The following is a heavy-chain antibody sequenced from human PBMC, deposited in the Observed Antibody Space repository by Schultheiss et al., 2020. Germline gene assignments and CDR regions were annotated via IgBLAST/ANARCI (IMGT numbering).Heavy chain of an antibody. J-gene: IGHJ5*02. V-gene: IGHV4-39*07. CDR3: ARLSSSWYSFDP. CDR2: IYYSGST. Sequence: ETLSLTCTVSGGSISSSSYYWGWIRQPPGKGLEWIGSIYYSGSTYYNPSLKSRVTISVDTSKNQFSLKLSSVTAADTAVYYCARLSSSWYSFDPWGQGTLVTVSS. D-gene: IGHD6-13*01. CDR1: GGSISSSSYY.